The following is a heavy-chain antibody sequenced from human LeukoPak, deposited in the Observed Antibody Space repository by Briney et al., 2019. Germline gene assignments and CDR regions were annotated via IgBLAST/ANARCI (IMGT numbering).Heavy chain of an antibody. CDR2: LYSAGNR. J-gene: IGHJ4*02. V-gene: IGHV3-23*03. CDR1: GFTFSTYA. D-gene: IGHD3-10*01. CDR3: ARIPFYRTSGSYYTYFDS. Sequence: GGSLRLSCAASGFTFSTYAMSWVRQAPGKGLEWVSLLYSAGNRDYADSVKGRFTISRDDSKNTVFLQMNILSAEDTAVYYCARIPFYRTSGSYYTYFDSWGQGTLVTVSS.